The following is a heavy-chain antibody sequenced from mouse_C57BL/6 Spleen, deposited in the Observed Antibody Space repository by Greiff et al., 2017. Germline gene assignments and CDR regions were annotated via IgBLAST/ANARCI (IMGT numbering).Heavy chain of an antibody. D-gene: IGHD1-1*02. J-gene: IGHJ4*01. V-gene: IGHV2-2*01. CDR1: GFSLTSYG. Sequence: VKVVESGPGLVQPSQSLSITCTVSGFSLTSYGVHWVRQSPGKGLEWLGVIWSGGSTDYNAAFISRLSISKDNSKSQVFFKMNSLQADDTAIYYCARPGGYAMDYWGQGTSVTVSS. CDR3: ARPGGYAMDY. CDR2: IWSGGST.